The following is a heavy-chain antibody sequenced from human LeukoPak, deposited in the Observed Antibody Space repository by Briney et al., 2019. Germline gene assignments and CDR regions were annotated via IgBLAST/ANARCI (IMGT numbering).Heavy chain of an antibody. CDR3: ARGRYCSSTSCYTPTIPRFDP. Sequence: ASVKVSCKASGGTFSSYAMHWVRQAPGQRLEWMGWINAGNGNTKYSPKFQGRVTITRDTSASTAYMELSSLRSEDTAVYYCARGRYCSSTSCYTPTIPRFDPWGQGTLVTVSS. V-gene: IGHV1-3*01. J-gene: IGHJ5*02. CDR2: INAGNGNT. D-gene: IGHD2-2*02. CDR1: GGTFSSYA.